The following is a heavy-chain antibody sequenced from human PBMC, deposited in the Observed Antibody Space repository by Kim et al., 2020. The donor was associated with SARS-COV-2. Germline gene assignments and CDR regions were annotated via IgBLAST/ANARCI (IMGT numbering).Heavy chain of an antibody. D-gene: IGHD7-27*01. CDR2: IKTKSRGATT. Sequence: GGSLRLSCAASGVSLSDVWVSWVRQAPGTGLEWLGIIKTKSRGATTEYATPAKGRFTISRDDSKNKVYLHINALRTEDTAVYFCTVGLGKTDTDFWGQGTLVTVSS. V-gene: IGHV3-15*01. CDR3: TVGLGKTDTDF. J-gene: IGHJ4*02. CDR1: GVSLSDVW.